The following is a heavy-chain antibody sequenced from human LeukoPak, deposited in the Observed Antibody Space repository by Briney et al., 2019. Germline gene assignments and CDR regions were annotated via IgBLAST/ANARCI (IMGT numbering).Heavy chain of an antibody. J-gene: IGHJ4*02. D-gene: IGHD6-6*01. CDR2: INPNSGDT. Sequence: ASVKVSCKASGYTFTGYYMHWVRQAPGQGLEWMGWINPNSGDTNYAQKFQGRVTMTRDTSITTAYMELSRLRSDDTAVYYCARDRSRIAARREGIDYWGRGTLVTVSS. CDR3: ARDRSRIAARREGIDY. V-gene: IGHV1-2*02. CDR1: GYTFTGYY.